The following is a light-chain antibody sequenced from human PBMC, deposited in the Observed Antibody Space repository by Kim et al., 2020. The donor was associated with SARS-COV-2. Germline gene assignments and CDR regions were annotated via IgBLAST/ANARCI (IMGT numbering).Light chain of an antibody. J-gene: IGLJ3*02. Sequence: QRATRPCPCSSSRVRSKTINWYQQLPESAPPPLLYSIKQRPSGVPARVCGSNSGTSASLAISGLQSDDEATDYCAAWADSMNGRVFGGGTKLAVL. CDR2: SIK. CDR1: SSRVRSKT. CDR3: AAWADSMNGRV. V-gene: IGLV1-44*01.